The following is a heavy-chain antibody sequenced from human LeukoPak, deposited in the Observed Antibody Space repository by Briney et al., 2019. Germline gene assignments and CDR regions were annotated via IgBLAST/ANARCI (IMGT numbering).Heavy chain of an antibody. D-gene: IGHD1-26*01. CDR3: ARDSYEVGATFDY. CDR2: INIDGTTT. J-gene: IGHJ4*02. Sequence: PGGSLRLSCTASGFTFTRYWMHWVRQVPGKGLVWISRINIDGTTTNYADSVKGRFTVSRDNAKNTMYLQVNSLRVEDTAVYYCARDSYEVGATFDYWGQETRDTVSS. V-gene: IGHV3-74*01. CDR1: GFTFTRYW.